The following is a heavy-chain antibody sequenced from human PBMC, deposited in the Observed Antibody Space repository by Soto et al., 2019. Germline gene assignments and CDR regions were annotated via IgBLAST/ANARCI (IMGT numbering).Heavy chain of an antibody. V-gene: IGHV4-61*01. Sequence: SETLSLTCTVSGGSVSSGSYYWSWIRQPPGKGLEWIGYIYYSGSTNYNPSLKSRVTISVDTSKNQFSLKLSSVTAADTAVYYCARDLGVPAAIGSYYYYGMDVWGQGTTVTVS. CDR2: IYYSGST. D-gene: IGHD2-2*02. CDR3: ARDLGVPAAIGSYYYYGMDV. J-gene: IGHJ6*02. CDR1: GGSVSSGSYY.